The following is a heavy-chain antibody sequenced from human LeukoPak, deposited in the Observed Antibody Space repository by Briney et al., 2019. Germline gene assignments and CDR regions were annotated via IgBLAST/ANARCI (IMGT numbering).Heavy chain of an antibody. CDR1: GYTFTSYG. Sequence: GASVKVSCKASGYTFTSYGISWVRQAPGQGLEWMGWISAYNGNTNYAQKLQGRVTMTTDTSTSTAYMELRSLRSDDTAVYYCARGPTYYDSWSGDAFDIWGQGTMVTVSS. V-gene: IGHV1-18*01. CDR2: ISAYNGNT. J-gene: IGHJ3*02. D-gene: IGHD3-3*01. CDR3: ARGPTYYDSWSGDAFDI.